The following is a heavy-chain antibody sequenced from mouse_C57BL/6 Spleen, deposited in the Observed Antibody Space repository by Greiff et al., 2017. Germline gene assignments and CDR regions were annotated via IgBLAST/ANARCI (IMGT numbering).Heavy chain of an antibody. Sequence: QVQLQQPGAELVMPGASVKLSCKASGYTFTSYWMHWVKQRPGQGLEWIGEIDPSDSYTNYNQKFKGKSTLTVDKSSSTAYMQLGSLTSEDSAVYCCARTQDSNYSYWYFDVWGTGTTVTVSS. CDR2: IDPSDSYT. CDR3: ARTQDSNYSYWYFDV. CDR1: GYTFTSYW. J-gene: IGHJ1*03. V-gene: IGHV1-69*01. D-gene: IGHD2-5*01.